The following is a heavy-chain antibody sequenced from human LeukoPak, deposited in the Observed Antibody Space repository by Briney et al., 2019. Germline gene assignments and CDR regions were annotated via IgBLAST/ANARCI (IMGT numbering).Heavy chain of an antibody. Sequence: SETLSLTCAVYGGSFSGYYWSWIRQPPGKGLEWIGEINHSGSTNYNPSLKSRVTISVDTSKNQLSLKLSSVTAADTAVYYCARGVNYDSSGYYYFDYWGQGTLVTVSS. D-gene: IGHD3-22*01. CDR1: GGSFSGYY. CDR2: INHSGST. CDR3: ARGVNYDSSGYYYFDY. J-gene: IGHJ4*02. V-gene: IGHV4-34*01.